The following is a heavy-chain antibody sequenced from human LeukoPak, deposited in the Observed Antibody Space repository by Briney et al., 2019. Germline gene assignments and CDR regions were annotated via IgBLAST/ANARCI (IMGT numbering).Heavy chain of an antibody. Sequence: GASVKVSCKASGYTFTSCAMHWVRQAPGQRLEWMGWINAGNGNTKYSQKFQGRVTITRDTSASTAYMELSSLRSEDTAVYYCARVKGYDSSGYYAYYFDYWGQGTLVTVSS. D-gene: IGHD3-22*01. CDR3: ARVKGYDSSGYYAYYFDY. J-gene: IGHJ4*02. CDR2: INAGNGNT. V-gene: IGHV1-3*01. CDR1: GYTFTSCA.